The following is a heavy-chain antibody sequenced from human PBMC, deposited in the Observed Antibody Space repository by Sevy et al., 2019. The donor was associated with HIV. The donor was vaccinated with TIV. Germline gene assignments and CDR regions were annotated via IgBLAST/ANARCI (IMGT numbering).Heavy chain of an antibody. Sequence: GGSLRLSCAASGFTFSSYEMNWVRQAPGKGLEWVSYISSSGSTIYYADSVKGRFTISRDNAKNSLYLQMNSLRAEDTAVYYCARVPRRRDYVGAVWGQGTLVTVSS. J-gene: IGHJ4*02. V-gene: IGHV3-48*03. CDR1: GFTFSSYE. CDR2: ISSSGSTI. D-gene: IGHD4-17*01. CDR3: ARVPRRRDYVGAV.